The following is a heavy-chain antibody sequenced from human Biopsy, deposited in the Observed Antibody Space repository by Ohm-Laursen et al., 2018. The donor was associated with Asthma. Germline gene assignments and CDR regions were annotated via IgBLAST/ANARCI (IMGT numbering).Heavy chain of an antibody. D-gene: IGHD6-13*01. J-gene: IGHJ6*02. CDR3: VRGSSSWHHGPFHYYYGLDV. V-gene: IGHV4-39*01. Sequence: SDTLSLTCCLSSGSGGYMRSGNYYWGWIRQPPGKGLEGIGSIYYRGTTYYNPSLESRVTVSADTSKNQFSLKLTSVTAADTAVYYCVRGSSSWHHGPFHYYYGLDVWGQGTTATVSS. CDR1: GGYMRSGNYY. CDR2: IYYRGTT.